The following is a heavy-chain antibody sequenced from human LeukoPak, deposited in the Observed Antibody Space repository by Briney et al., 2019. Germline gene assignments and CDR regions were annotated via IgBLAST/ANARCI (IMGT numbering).Heavy chain of an antibody. V-gene: IGHV3-66*02. D-gene: IGHD6-19*01. CDR3: ARKLGGWYQTGYFQQ. CDR1: GFTFSSNY. CDR2: IYSSGST. Sequence: GGSLRLSCAASGFTFSSNYMSWVRQAPGKGLERVSVIYSSGSTYYTDYVKCRFTISRDNSKNTMYLQMNSLRAEDTAVYYCARKLGGWYQTGYFQQWGQGTLVTVSS. J-gene: IGHJ1*01.